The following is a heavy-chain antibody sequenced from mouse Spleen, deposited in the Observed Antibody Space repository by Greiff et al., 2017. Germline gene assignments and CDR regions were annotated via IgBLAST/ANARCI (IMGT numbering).Heavy chain of an antibody. CDR1: GYTFTDYY. CDR3: AREGGDYYGSRKAWFAY. CDR2: IYPGSGNT. J-gene: IGHJ3*01. D-gene: IGHD1-1*01. Sequence: QVQLQQSGPELVKPGASVKISCKASGYTFTDYYINWVKQRPGQGLEWIGWIYPGSGNTKYNEKFKGKATLTVDTSSSTAYMQLSSLTSEDSAVYFCAREGGDYYGSRKAWFAYWGQGTLVTVSA. V-gene: IGHV1-84*01.